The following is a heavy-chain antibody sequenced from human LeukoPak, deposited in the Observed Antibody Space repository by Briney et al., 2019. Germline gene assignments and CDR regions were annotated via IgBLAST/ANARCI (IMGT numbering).Heavy chain of an antibody. CDR3: ARNAASLYYDFWSGPDGYYFDY. D-gene: IGHD3-3*01. CDR2: ISPSGGST. CDR1: GYTFTRYY. V-gene: IGHV1-2*02. Sequence: ASVKVSCKAFGYTFTRYYMHWVRQAPGQGPEWMGVISPSGGSTTYAQKFQGRVTMTRDTSISTAYMELSRLRSDDTAVYYCARNAASLYYDFWSGPDGYYFDYWGQGTLVTVSS. J-gene: IGHJ4*02.